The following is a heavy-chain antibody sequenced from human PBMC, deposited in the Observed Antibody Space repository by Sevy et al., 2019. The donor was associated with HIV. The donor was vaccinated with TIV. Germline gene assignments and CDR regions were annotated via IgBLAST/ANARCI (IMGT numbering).Heavy chain of an antibody. Sequence: EGSLRLSCASSGFTFSTYTMNWVHQAPGKELEWVSNISSTGSTIYYADSVKGRFTISRDNVKKSVYLQMNSLRAEDTAVYYCARVGGYSDKGMDVWGQGTTVTVSS. V-gene: IGHV3-48*01. J-gene: IGHJ6*02. D-gene: IGHD3-22*01. CDR3: ARVGGYSDKGMDV. CDR1: GFTFSTYT. CDR2: ISSTGSTI.